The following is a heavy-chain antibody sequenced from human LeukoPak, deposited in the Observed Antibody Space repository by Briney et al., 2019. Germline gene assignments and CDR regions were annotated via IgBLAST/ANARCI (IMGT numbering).Heavy chain of an antibody. CDR2: INHSGST. CDR3: ARGRYCSGGSCYRVSEYFQH. Sequence: SETLSLTCAVYGGSFSGYYWSWIRQPPGKGLEWIGEINHSGSTNYNPSLKSQVTISVDTSKNQFSLKLSSVTAADTAVYYCARGRYCSGGSCYRVSEYFQHWGQGTLVTVSS. V-gene: IGHV4-34*01. D-gene: IGHD2-15*01. CDR1: GGSFSGYY. J-gene: IGHJ1*01.